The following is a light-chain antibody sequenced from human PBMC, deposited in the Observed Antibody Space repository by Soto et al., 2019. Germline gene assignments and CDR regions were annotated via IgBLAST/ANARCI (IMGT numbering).Light chain of an antibody. CDR2: GAS. V-gene: IGKV3-20*01. Sequence: EILLTQSPATLSLSPGERATLSCGASQSVSSYLDWYQQKPGQAPRLLIYGASSRATGIPDRFSGSGSGTDFTLTISRLEHEDFEVYYCQQYGRSPSTFGGGTKVDIK. CDR1: QSVSSY. CDR3: QQYGRSPST. J-gene: IGKJ4*01.